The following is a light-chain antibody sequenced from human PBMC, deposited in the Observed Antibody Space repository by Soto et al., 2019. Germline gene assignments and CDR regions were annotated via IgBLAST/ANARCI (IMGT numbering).Light chain of an antibody. CDR3: QNLDSAAFT. CDR1: QDISNY. Sequence: DIPMTQSPSSLSASVGDRVTITCRASQDISNYLAWYQQRPGKVPQLLIFAASTLQSGVPSRFSGTGYGTEFALTISSLLPEDVATYYCQNLDSAAFTFGPGTKVDIK. J-gene: IGKJ3*01. V-gene: IGKV1-27*01. CDR2: AAS.